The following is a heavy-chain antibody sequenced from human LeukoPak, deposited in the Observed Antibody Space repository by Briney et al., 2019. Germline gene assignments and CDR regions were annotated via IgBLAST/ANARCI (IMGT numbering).Heavy chain of an antibody. CDR2: ISYDGSNK. Sequence: GGSLRLSCAASGFSFSSYAMHWVRQAPGKGLEWLAVISYDGSNKYYANSVNVKGRFTISRDNSKNTLYLQMNSLRAEDTAVYYCARDLNPINTAMVGSVSYWGQGTLVTVSS. V-gene: IGHV3-30*04. CDR1: GFSFSSYA. J-gene: IGHJ4*02. D-gene: IGHD5-18*01. CDR3: ARDLNPINTAMVGSVSY.